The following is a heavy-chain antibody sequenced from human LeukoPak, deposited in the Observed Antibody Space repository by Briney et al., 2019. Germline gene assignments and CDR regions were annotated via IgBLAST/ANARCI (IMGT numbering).Heavy chain of an antibody. J-gene: IGHJ4*02. V-gene: IGHV3-48*01. CDR1: GFTFSSYS. CDR3: AILAGNPY. D-gene: IGHD2-21*01. CDR2: ISSSSSMI. Sequence: GGSLRLSCAASGFTFSSYSMNWVRQAPGKGLEWVSYISSSSSMIYYADSVKGRFTISRDNSKNTLYLQMNSLRAEDTAVYYCAILAGNPYWGPGTLVTVSS.